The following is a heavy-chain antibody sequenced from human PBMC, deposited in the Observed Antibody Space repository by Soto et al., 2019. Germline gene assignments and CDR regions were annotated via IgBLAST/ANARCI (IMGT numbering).Heavy chain of an antibody. J-gene: IGHJ4*02. Sequence: QLQVQESGPGLVKPSETLSLTCTVSGVSIDSSRYYWGWIRQPPGKGLEWIGNIHYSGTTYYNPSLKSRVTISVNTSKNQSSLRPNSVTAADTAVYYCARPYESRGLYYGFDYWGQGTPVTVSS. CDR1: GVSIDSSRYY. CDR2: IHYSGTT. D-gene: IGHD3-22*01. CDR3: ARPYESRGLYYGFDY. V-gene: IGHV4-39*01.